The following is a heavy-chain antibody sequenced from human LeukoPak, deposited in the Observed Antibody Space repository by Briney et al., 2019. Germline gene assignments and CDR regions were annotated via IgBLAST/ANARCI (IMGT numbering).Heavy chain of an antibody. D-gene: IGHD2-2*01. CDR2: ISAYNGNT. Sequence: ASVKVSCKASGYTFTSYGISWVRQAPGQGLEWMGWISAYNGNTNYAQKLQGRVTMTTDTSTSTAYMELSSLKSEDTAVYYCATFAQYCSSTSCYHLDWGQGTLVTVSS. V-gene: IGHV1-18*01. CDR3: ATFAQYCSSTSCYHLD. J-gene: IGHJ4*02. CDR1: GYTFTSYG.